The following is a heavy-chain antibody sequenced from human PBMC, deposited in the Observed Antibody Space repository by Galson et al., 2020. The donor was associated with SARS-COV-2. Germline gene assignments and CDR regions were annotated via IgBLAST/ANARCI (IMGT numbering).Heavy chain of an antibody. CDR1: GYTITKLS. CDR3: ATGPGDFWSGWFDP. D-gene: IGHD3-3*01. CDR2: INPENGET. V-gene: IGHV1-24*01. Sequence: ASVKVSCKASGYTITKLSINWVRQAPGKGLEWMGGINPENGETIYAQKFQGRVTMTEDTSTNTAYMELSSLRCEDTAVYYCATGPGDFWSGWFDPWGQGPLVIV. J-gene: IGHJ5*02.